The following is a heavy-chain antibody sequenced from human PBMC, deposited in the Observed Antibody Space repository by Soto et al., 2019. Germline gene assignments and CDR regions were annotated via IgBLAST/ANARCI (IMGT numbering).Heavy chain of an antibody. V-gene: IGHV3-74*03. D-gene: IGHD1-26*01. CDR1: GFTFSTYW. Sequence: EVRLVESGGGLVQPGGSLRVSCAASGFTFSTYWMHWVRQAPGKGLVWVSRINSDGSSTMYADSVKGRFTLSRDNAKNTLYLQMNSLRAEDTAVYYCARDRFSGSFSDLDYWGQGNLVTVSS. CDR2: INSDGSST. CDR3: ARDRFSGSFSDLDY. J-gene: IGHJ4*02.